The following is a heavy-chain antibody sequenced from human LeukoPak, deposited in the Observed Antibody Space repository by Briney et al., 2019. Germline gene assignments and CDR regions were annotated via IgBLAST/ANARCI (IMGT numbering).Heavy chain of an antibody. J-gene: IGHJ5*02. V-gene: IGHV4-31*03. Sequence: PSQTLSLTCTVSGGSISSGGYYWSWIRQHPGKGLEWIGYIYYSGSTYYNPSLKSRVTISVDTSKIQFSLKLSSVTAADTAVYYCAREVVVAAKQFDPWGQGTLVTVSS. D-gene: IGHD2-15*01. CDR3: AREVVVAAKQFDP. CDR2: IYYSGST. CDR1: GGSISSGGYY.